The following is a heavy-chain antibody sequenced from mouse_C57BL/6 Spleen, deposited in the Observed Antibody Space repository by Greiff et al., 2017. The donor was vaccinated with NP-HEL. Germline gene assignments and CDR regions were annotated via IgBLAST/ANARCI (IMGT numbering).Heavy chain of an antibody. D-gene: IGHD3-1*01. CDR2: ISGGGGNT. CDR1: GFTFSSYT. J-gene: IGHJ2*01. Sequence: EVQLMESGGGLVKPGGSLKLSCAASGFTFSSYTMSWVRQTPEKRLEWVATISGGGGNTYYPDSVKGRFTISSDNAKNTLYLQMSSLRSEDTALYYCARDGPRDYFDYWGQGTTLTVSS. CDR3: ARDGPRDYFDY. V-gene: IGHV5-9*01.